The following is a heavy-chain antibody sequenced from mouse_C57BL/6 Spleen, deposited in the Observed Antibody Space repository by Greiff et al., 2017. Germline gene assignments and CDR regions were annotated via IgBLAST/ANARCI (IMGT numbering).Heavy chain of an antibody. D-gene: IGHD2-4*01. J-gene: IGHJ2*01. CDR3: SRCDYGPCYFDY. CDR2: IHPNRGST. CDR1: GYTFTSYW. V-gene: IGHV1-64*01. Sequence: QVQLQQPGAELVKPGASVKLSCKASGYTFTSYWMHWVKQRPGQGLEWIGMIHPNRGSTNYNEKFKSKATLTVDKSSSTAYMQLSSLTSEDSAVYYWSRCDYGPCYFDYWGQGTTLTVSA.